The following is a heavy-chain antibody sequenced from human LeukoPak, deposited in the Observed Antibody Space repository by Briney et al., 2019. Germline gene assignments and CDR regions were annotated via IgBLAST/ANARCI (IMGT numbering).Heavy chain of an antibody. D-gene: IGHD2-15*01. J-gene: IGHJ5*02. CDR3: ARDHCSGGSCVNWFDP. V-gene: IGHV1-2*02. CDR2: INPNSGGT. CDR1: GYTFTGYY. Sequence: ASVKVSCKASGYTFTGYYMHWVRQAPGQGLEWMGWINPNSGGTNYAQKFQGRVTMTRDTSISTAYMELSRLRSDDTAVYYCARDHCSGGSCVNWFDPWGQGTLVTVSS.